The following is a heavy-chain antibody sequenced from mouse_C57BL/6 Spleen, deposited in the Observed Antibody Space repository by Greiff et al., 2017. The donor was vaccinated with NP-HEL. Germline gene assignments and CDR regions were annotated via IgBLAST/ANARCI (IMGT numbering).Heavy chain of an antibody. CDR2: INPYNGGT. D-gene: IGHD1-1*01. CDR3: ARRIGSSYNYYAMDY. Sequence: VQLKQSGPVLVKPGASVKMSCKASGYTFTDYYMNWVKQSHGKSLEWIGVINPYNGGTSYNQKFKGKATLTVDKSSSTAYMELNSLTSEDSAVYYCARRIGSSYNYYAMDYWGQGTSVTVSS. V-gene: IGHV1-19*01. CDR1: GYTFTDYY. J-gene: IGHJ4*01.